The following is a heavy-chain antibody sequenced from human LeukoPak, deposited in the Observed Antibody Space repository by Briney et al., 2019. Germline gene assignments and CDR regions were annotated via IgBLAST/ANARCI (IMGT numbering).Heavy chain of an antibody. V-gene: IGHV1-69*06. J-gene: IGHJ4*02. CDR1: GGTCSSYA. D-gene: IGHD6-13*01. CDR2: IIPIFGTA. CDR3: ARESRGSSSALDY. Sequence: GSSVKVSCKASGGTCSSYAISWVRQAPGQGLEWMGGIIPIFGTANYAQKFQGRVTITADKSTSTAYMELSSLRSEDTAVYYCARESRGSSSALDYWGQGTLVTVSS.